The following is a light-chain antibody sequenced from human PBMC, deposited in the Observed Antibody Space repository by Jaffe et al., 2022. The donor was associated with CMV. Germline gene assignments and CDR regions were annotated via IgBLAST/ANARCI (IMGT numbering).Light chain of an antibody. Sequence: EIVLTQSPATLSASPGERVTLSCRVSESVSSNLAWYQQKPGQAPRLLFYGTSTRATGIPARFTGSGSGTAFTLTISGLQSEDFAVYYCQQFFYWPQTFGQGTKVEIK. CDR1: ESVSSN. CDR2: GTS. V-gene: IGKV3-15*01. J-gene: IGKJ1*01. CDR3: QQFFYWPQT.